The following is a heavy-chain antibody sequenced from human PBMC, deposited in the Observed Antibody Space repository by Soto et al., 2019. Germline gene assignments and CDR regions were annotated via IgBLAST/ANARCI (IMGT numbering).Heavy chain of an antibody. CDR3: ARTGYSYGNFDY. V-gene: IGHV4-39*01. CDR2: IFYSGST. D-gene: IGHD5-18*01. CDR1: GGSISRSSYY. J-gene: IGHJ4*02. Sequence: SETLSLTCTVSGGSISRSSYYWGWIRQPPGKGLEWIGSIFYSGSTYYNPSLKSRVTISVDTSKSQFSLKLSSVTAADTAVYYCARTGYSYGNFDYWGQGTQVTVSS.